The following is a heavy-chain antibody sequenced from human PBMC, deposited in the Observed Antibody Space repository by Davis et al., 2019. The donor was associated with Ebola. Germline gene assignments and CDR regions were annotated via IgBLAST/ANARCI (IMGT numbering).Heavy chain of an antibody. J-gene: IGHJ6*03. V-gene: IGHV4-34*01. CDR3: ARGVVPAAILYYYYYMDV. Sequence: SETLSLTCAVYGGSFSGYYWSWIRQPPGKGLEWIGEINHSGSTNYNPSLKSRVTISVDTSKNQFFLKLSSVTAADTAVYYCARGVVPAAILYYYYYMDVWGKGTTVTVSS. CDR1: GGSFSGYY. CDR2: INHSGST. D-gene: IGHD2-2*02.